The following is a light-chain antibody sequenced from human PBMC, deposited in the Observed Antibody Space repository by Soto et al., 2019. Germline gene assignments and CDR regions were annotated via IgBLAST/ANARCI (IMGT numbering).Light chain of an antibody. J-gene: IGLJ2*01. CDR3: SSYTSTSDVV. CDR2: DVS. V-gene: IGLV2-14*01. CDR1: SSDVGGYNY. Sequence: QSALTQPASVSGSPGQSITISCTGTSSDVGGYNYVSWYQQHPGKAPKLMIYDVSNRPSGVSNRFSGSKSDNTASLAISGLQAEDEDDYYCSSYTSTSDVVFGGGTKLTVL.